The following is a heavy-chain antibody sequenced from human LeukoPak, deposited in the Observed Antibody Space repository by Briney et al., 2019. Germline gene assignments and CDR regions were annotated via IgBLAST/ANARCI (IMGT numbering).Heavy chain of an antibody. D-gene: IGHD1-26*01. V-gene: IGHV6-1*01. J-gene: IGHJ5*02. CDR3: ARDRHSGSPPVDWFDP. CDR2: TYYRSKWYN. CDR1: GDSVSSNSAA. Sequence: SQTLSLTCAISGDSVSSNSAAWNRIRPSPSRGLEWLGRTYYRSKWYNDYAVSVKSRITINPDTSKNQFSLQLNSVTPEDTAVYYCARDRHSGSPPVDWFDPWGQGTLVTVSS.